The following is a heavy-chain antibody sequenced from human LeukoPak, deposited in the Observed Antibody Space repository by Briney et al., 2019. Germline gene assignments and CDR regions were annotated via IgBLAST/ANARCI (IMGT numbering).Heavy chain of an antibody. Sequence: ASVQVSCKASGYTFTGYYMHWVRQAPGQGLEWMGWINPNSGGTNYAQKFQGRVTMTRDTSISTAYMELSRLRSDDTAVYYCARARKFLSGGNWFDPWGQGTLVTVSS. CDR2: INPNSGGT. D-gene: IGHD2-8*02. J-gene: IGHJ5*02. CDR3: ARARKFLSGGNWFDP. CDR1: GYTFTGYY. V-gene: IGHV1-2*02.